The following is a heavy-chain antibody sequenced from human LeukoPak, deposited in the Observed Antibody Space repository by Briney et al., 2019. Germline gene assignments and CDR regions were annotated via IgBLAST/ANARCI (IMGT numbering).Heavy chain of an antibody. CDR2: INHSGST. D-gene: IGHD7-27*01. CDR1: GGSFSGYY. V-gene: IGHV4-34*01. CDR3: ARGGPGALDY. J-gene: IGHJ4*02. Sequence: SETLSLTCAAYGGSFSGYYWSWIRQPPGKGLEWIGEINHSGSTNYNPSLKSRVTISVDTSKNQFSLKLSSVTAADTAVYYCARGGPGALDYWGQGTLVTVSS.